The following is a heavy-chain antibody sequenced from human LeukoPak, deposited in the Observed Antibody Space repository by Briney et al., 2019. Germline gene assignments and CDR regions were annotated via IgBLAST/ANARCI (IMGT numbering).Heavy chain of an antibody. J-gene: IGHJ5*02. D-gene: IGHD4-23*01. CDR3: ARQGDGGRAYDH. Sequence: AVTLSLTCTVSGGSISSSSYYSGWIRQPPGNGLEWIVTMVGSGNSYFNPTLRSRLTISEDTSKHQFSLKLTSVTAADTAVYSCARQGDGGRAYDHWGQGTLVTVSS. CDR1: GGSISSSSYY. CDR2: MVGSGNS. V-gene: IGHV4-39*01.